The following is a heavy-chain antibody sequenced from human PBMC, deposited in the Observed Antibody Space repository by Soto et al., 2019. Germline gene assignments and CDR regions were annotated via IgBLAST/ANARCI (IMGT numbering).Heavy chain of an antibody. V-gene: IGHV1-3*01. CDR1: GYTFTSYD. D-gene: IGHD1-26*01. J-gene: IGHJ6*02. Sequence: GASVKVSCKASGYTFTSYDMHWVRQAPGQRLEWMGWINAGNGNTKYSQKFQGRVTITRDTSASTAYMELSSLRSEDTAVYCCARGVLGATGSGMDVWGQGTTVTVSS. CDR3: ARGVLGATGSGMDV. CDR2: INAGNGNT.